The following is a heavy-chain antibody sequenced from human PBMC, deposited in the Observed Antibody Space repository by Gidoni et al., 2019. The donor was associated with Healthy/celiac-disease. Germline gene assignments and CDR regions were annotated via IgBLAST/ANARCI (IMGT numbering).Heavy chain of an antibody. CDR2: IKQDGSEK. CDR3: ARLYCGGDCYPRRGGMDV. V-gene: IGHV3-7*01. CDR1: GFTFSSYW. J-gene: IGHJ6*02. Sequence: EVQLVASGGGLVQPGGSLRLSCAAAGFTFSSYWMSWVRQAPGKGLEWVANIKQDGSEKYYVDSVKGRFTISRDNAKNSLYLQMNSLRAEDTAVYYCARLYCGGDCYPRRGGMDVWGQGTTVTVSS. D-gene: IGHD2-21*02.